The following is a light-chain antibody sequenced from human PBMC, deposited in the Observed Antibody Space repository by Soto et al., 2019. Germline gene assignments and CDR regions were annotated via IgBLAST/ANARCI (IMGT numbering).Light chain of an antibody. J-gene: IGKJ4*01. CDR3: QQYYSYPLT. CDR1: QGISRY. V-gene: IGKV1-8*01. Sequence: AIRLTQSPSSLSASTGDRVTITCRASQGISRYLAWYQQKPGKGPKLLIYAASTWQSGVPSRFSGSGSGTDFTLTISCLQSEDFATYYCQQYYSYPLTFGGGTKVDIK. CDR2: AAS.